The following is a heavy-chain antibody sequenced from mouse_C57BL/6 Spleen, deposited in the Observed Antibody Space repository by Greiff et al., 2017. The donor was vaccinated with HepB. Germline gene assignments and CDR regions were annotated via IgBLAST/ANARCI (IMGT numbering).Heavy chain of an antibody. V-gene: IGHV5-17*01. CDR1: GFTFSDYG. J-gene: IGHJ1*03. Sequence: DVQLVESGGGLVKPGGSLTLSCAASGFTFSDYGMHWVRQAPAKGLEWVAYISSGSSTLYYADTVKGRFTLTRDNAKNTLFLQMTSLRSEDTAMYYCARREYYGSSGYFDVWGTGTTVTVSS. CDR2: ISSGSSTL. D-gene: IGHD1-1*01. CDR3: ARREYYGSSGYFDV.